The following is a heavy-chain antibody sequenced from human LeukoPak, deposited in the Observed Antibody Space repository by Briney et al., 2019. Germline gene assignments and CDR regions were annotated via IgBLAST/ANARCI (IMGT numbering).Heavy chain of an antibody. CDR2: ISGSGGST. CDR3: AKATERENYYYYYYMDV. Sequence: SCAASGFTFSSYAMSWVRQAPGKGLEWVSAISGSGGSTYYADSVKGRFTISRDNSKNTLYLQMNSLRAEDTAVYYCAKATERENYYYYYYMDVWGKGTTVTVSS. V-gene: IGHV3-23*01. D-gene: IGHD1-1*01. CDR1: GFTFSSYA. J-gene: IGHJ6*03.